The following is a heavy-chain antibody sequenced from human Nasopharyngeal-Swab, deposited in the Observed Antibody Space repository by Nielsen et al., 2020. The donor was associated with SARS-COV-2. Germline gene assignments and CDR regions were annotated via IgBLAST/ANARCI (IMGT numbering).Heavy chain of an antibody. Sequence: ASAKISCKASGDTFTNHFMHWVRQDTGQGLEWMGMINPSGGSTGYAQNFQGRVTVTRDTSTSRVYMELSSLSSAEKAVYYCARGYSSGLAYWGQGTLVTVS. CDR1: GDTFTNHF. J-gene: IGHJ4*02. D-gene: IGHD5-18*01. V-gene: IGHV1-46*01. CDR2: INPSGGST. CDR3: ARGYSSGLAY.